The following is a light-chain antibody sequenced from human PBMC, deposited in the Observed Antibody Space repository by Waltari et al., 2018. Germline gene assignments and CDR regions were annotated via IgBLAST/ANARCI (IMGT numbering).Light chain of an antibody. CDR2: DNS. V-gene: IGKV1-33*01. J-gene: IGKJ4*01. CDR1: QDISDY. CDR3: QQYDNFPLT. Sequence: DVQMTQSPSSLSASVGDRVTLTCQASQDISDYLNWYQQKPSKAPKLVISDNSKLEREVPSRFSGSGSGTHFTFTISSLQPDDIATYYCQQYDNFPLTFGGGTKVEIK.